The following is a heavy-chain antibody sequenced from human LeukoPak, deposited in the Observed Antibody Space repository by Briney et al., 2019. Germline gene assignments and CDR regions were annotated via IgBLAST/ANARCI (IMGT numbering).Heavy chain of an antibody. D-gene: IGHD2-15*01. J-gene: IGHJ2*01. CDR2: INPNSGGT. CDR1: GYTFTGYY. CDR3: ARESRDNYWYFDL. V-gene: IGHV1-2*04. Sequence: ASVKVSCKASGYTFTGYYMHWVRQAPGQGLEWMGWINPNSGGTNYAQKFQGWVTMTRDTSISTAYMELSRLRSDDTAVYYCARESRDNYWYFDLWGRGTLVTVSS.